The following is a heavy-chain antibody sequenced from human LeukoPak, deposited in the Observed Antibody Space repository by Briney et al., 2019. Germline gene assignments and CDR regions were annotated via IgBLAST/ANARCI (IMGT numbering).Heavy chain of an antibody. Sequence: GGSLRLSCAASGFTFSSYAMSWVRQAPGKGLEWVSAISGSGSSTYYADSVKGRLTISRDNSKNTLYLQMNSLRAEDTAVYYCAKDGSYYDFWSGYSYYFDYWGQGTLVTVSS. J-gene: IGHJ4*02. D-gene: IGHD3-3*01. CDR1: GFTFSSYA. CDR2: ISGSGSST. CDR3: AKDGSYYDFWSGYSYYFDY. V-gene: IGHV3-23*01.